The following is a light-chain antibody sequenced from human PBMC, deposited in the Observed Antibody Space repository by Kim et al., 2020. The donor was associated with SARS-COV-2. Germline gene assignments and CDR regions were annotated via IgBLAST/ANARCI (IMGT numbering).Light chain of an antibody. Sequence: SSYVGDRVNITCRARQSLSRYLNWDQQKPGKATKLLISAAASLQSGVPSRVSGSGSGTDFTLTISSLQPEDFATYYCEQSYGTPPTFGQGTKLEI. CDR3: EQSYGTPPT. V-gene: IGKV1-39*01. CDR1: QSLSRY. CDR2: AAA. J-gene: IGKJ2*01.